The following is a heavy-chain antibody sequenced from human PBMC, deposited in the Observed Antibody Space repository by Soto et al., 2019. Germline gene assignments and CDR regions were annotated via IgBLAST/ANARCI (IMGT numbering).Heavy chain of an antibody. D-gene: IGHD3-10*01. J-gene: IGHJ5*02. Sequence: PSETLSLTCTVSGGSISSSSYYWGWIRQPPGKGLEWIGSIHYSGSTYYNPSLKSRVTISVDTSKKQSYLKLTSVTAADTAVYYCARHLDYGSGSYIYFDPWGQGTQVTVSS. CDR3: ARHLDYGSGSYIYFDP. CDR1: GGSISSSSYY. V-gene: IGHV4-39*01. CDR2: IHYSGST.